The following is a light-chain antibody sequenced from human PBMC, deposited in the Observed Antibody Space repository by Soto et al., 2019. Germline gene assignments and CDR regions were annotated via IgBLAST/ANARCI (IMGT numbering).Light chain of an antibody. J-gene: IGKJ3*01. CDR3: HHYNSWRRST. CDR2: GAS. CDR1: QSVNLN. Sequence: EIMMTQSPGTLSVSPGEGDTLSCTASQSVNLNLAWYQQKPGQPPRVLPYGASTSATGIPVRFRGSGTGTEFTLTISILPSEESAVYYCHHYNSWRRSTSGPGNTVEIK. V-gene: IGKV3-15*01.